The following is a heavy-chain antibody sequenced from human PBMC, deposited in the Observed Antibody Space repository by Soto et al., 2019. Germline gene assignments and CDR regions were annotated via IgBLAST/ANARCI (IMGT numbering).Heavy chain of an antibody. CDR2: IDWDDDK. D-gene: IGHD3-10*01. Sequence: SGHTLVNPTQTLTLACTFSGFSLVTTGMRVSWIRQPPGKALEWLARIDWDDDKFYSTSLKTRLTISKDTSKNQVVLRMTNMDAADTATYYCARTDGYYRGRQFDYWGQGIQVTVSS. J-gene: IGHJ4*02. CDR1: GFSLVTTGMR. CDR3: ARTDGYYRGRQFDY. V-gene: IGHV2-70*04.